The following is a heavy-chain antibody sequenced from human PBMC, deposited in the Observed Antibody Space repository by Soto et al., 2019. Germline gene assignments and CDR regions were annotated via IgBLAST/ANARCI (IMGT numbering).Heavy chain of an antibody. CDR1: GYTFTSYA. CDR2: INAGNGNT. CDR3: ARGYSGYLAWFDP. D-gene: IGHD5-12*01. Sequence: QVQLVQSGAGVKKPGASVKVSCKASGYTFTSYAMHWVRQAPGQRLEWMGWINAGNGNTQYSQKFQGGVTITRDTSASTASMELSSLRSDDTAVYYCARGYSGYLAWFDPWGQGTLVTVSS. J-gene: IGHJ5*02. V-gene: IGHV1-3*01.